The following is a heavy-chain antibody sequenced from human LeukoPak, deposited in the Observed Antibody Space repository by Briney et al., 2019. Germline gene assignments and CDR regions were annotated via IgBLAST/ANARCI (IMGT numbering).Heavy chain of an antibody. CDR2: INPSGGST. D-gene: IGHD2-2*01. CDR3: ASSYCSSTSCYGYFDY. J-gene: IGHJ4*02. V-gene: IGHV1-46*01. Sequence: GASVKVSCKASGYTFTSYYMHWVRQAPGQGLEWMGIINPSGGSTSYAQEFQGRVTMTRDTSTSTVYMELSSLRSEDTAVYYCASSYCSSTSCYGYFDYWGQGTLVTVSS. CDR1: GYTFTSYY.